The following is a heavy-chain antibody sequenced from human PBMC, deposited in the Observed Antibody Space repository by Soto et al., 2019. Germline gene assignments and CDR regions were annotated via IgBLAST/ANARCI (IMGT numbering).Heavy chain of an antibody. CDR2: ISYDGSNK. CDR3: AKAKITIFGVVIPGYMDV. Sequence: GGSLRLSCAASGFTFSSYGMHWVRQAPGKGLEWVAVISYDGSNKYYADSVKGRFTISRDNSKNTLYLQMNSLRAEDTAVYYCAKAKITIFGVVIPGYMDVWGKGTTVTVS. CDR1: GFTFSSYG. D-gene: IGHD3-3*01. V-gene: IGHV3-30*18. J-gene: IGHJ6*03.